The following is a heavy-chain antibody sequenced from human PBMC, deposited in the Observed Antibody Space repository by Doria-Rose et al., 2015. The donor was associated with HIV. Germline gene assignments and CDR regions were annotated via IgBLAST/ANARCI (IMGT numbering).Heavy chain of an antibody. CDR3: ARGEYYYDSSGFQY. CDR2: ISYDGNNK. D-gene: IGHD3-22*01. J-gene: IGHJ4*02. Sequence: WVAVISYDGNNKYYADSVKGRFTISRDKSKNTLYLQMNNLRAEDTAVYYCARGEYYYDSSGFQYWGQGTLVTVSS. V-gene: IGHV3-30-3*01.